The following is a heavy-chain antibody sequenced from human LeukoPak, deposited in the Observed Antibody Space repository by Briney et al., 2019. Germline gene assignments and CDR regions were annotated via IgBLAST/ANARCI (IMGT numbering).Heavy chain of an antibody. V-gene: IGHV4-39*02. CDR3: ARGSYDVLTGYSTLGEY. Sequence: GSLRLSCAASGFTFSSYWMHWVRQAPGKGLEWVGNVYYSGSTYYDPSLKSRVTISVDTSKRHFSLKLTSVTAADTAVYYCARGSYDVLTGYSTLGEYWGQGTLVTVSS. D-gene: IGHD3-9*01. CDR2: VYYSGST. CDR1: GFTFSSYW. J-gene: IGHJ4*02.